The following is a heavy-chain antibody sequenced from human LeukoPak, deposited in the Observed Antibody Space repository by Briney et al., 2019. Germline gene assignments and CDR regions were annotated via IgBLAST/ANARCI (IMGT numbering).Heavy chain of an antibody. CDR3: ARDNPDPGTREGAFDI. CDR1: GDPISNYY. CDR2: IYYSGST. J-gene: IGHJ3*02. V-gene: IGHV4-59*12. D-gene: IGHD1-14*01. Sequence: SETLALTCIVSGDPISNYYWSWIRQPSGKGLEWIGYIYYSGSTYYNPSLKSRVTISVDTSKNQFSLKLSSVTAADTAVYYCARDNPDPGTREGAFDIWGQGTMVTVSS.